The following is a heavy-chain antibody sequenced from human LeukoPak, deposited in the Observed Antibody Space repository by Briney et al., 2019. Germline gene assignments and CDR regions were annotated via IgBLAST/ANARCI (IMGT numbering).Heavy chain of an antibody. CDR1: GGSFSGYY. Sequence: PSETLSLTCAVYGGSFSGYYWSWIRQPPGKGLEWIGEINHSGSTNYNPSLKSRVTISVDTSKNQFSLKLSSVTAADTAVYYCARDLVRGSSGWKFDYWGQGTLVTVSS. CDR3: ARDLVRGSSGWKFDY. D-gene: IGHD6-19*01. J-gene: IGHJ4*02. CDR2: INHSGST. V-gene: IGHV4-34*01.